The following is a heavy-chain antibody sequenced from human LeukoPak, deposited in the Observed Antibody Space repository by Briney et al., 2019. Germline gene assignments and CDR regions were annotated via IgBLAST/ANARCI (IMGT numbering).Heavy chain of an antibody. Sequence: RPGGSLRLSCAASGFTFSNYAMSWVRQAPGKGLEWVAFIRYDGSNKYYADSVKGRFTISRDNSKNTLYLQMNSLRAEDTGVYYCAKDQGEDYDILTGYYPLPDYWGQGTLVTVSS. J-gene: IGHJ4*02. D-gene: IGHD3-9*01. V-gene: IGHV3-30*02. CDR3: AKDQGEDYDILTGYYPLPDY. CDR2: IRYDGSNK. CDR1: GFTFSNYA.